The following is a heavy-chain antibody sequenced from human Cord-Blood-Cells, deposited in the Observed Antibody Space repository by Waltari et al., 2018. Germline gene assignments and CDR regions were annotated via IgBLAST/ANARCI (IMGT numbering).Heavy chain of an antibody. CDR2: MNPNSGNT. V-gene: IGHV1-8*03. J-gene: IGHJ3*02. CDR3: ARIGVYDILTGYYAFDI. D-gene: IGHD3-9*01. Sequence: GLEWMGWMNPNSGNTGYAQKFQGRVTITRNTSISTAYMELSSLRSEDTAVYYCARIGVYDILTGYYAFDIWGQGTMVTVSS.